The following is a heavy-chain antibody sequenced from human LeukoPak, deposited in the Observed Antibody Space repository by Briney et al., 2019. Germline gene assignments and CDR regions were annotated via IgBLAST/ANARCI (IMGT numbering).Heavy chain of an antibody. D-gene: IGHD4-17*01. V-gene: IGHV3-21*01. J-gene: IGHJ6*02. CDR3: ARAEGDYLNYYGMDV. CDR2: ISSSNSYI. Sequence: PGGSLRLSYAASGFTFSSYSMNWVRQAPGKGLEWVSSISSSNSYINYADSVKGRFTISRDNAKNSLYLQMNSLRAEDTAVYYCARAEGDYLNYYGMDVWGQGTTVTVSS. CDR1: GFTFSSYS.